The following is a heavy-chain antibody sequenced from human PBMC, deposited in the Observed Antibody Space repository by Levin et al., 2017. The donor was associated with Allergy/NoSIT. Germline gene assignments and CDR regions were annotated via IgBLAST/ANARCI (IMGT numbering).Heavy chain of an antibody. V-gene: IGHV3-33*01. CDR1: GFTFSNYG. CDR3: ARGDYYGSGSYSLDY. CDR2: IWYDGSNK. D-gene: IGHD3-10*01. J-gene: IGHJ4*02. Sequence: GGSLRLSCAASGFTFSNYGMHWVRQAPGKGLEWVAVIWYDGSNKYYADSVKGRFTISRDNSKNTLYLQMNSLRAEDTAVYYCARGDYYGSGSYSLDYWGQGTLVTVSS.